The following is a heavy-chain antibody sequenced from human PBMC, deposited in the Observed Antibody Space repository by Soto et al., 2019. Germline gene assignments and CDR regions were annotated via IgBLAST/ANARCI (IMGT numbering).Heavy chain of an antibody. CDR1: GYTFTGYY. Sequence: ASVKVSCKASGYTFTGYYMHWVRQAPGQGLEWMGWINPNSGGTNYAQKFQGWVTMTRDTSVSTAYMELSRLRSDDTAVYYCARGSGGSYHYFDYWGKGTLGTVSS. CDR2: INPNSGGT. J-gene: IGHJ4*02. V-gene: IGHV1-2*04. D-gene: IGHD1-26*01. CDR3: ARGSGGSYHYFDY.